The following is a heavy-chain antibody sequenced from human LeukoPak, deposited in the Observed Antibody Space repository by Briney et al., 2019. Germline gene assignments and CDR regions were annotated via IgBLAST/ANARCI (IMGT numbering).Heavy chain of an antibody. CDR3: ARILGGDEGADY. Sequence: GGSLRLSCAASEFTFSDYLMTWVRQAPGKGLEWVANVNQDGNNKNYVESVKGRFTISRDNAKNSLYLQMNSLRAEDTAVYYCARILGGDEGADYWGQGTLVTVSS. CDR2: VNQDGNNK. V-gene: IGHV3-7*01. D-gene: IGHD1-26*01. CDR1: EFTFSDYL. J-gene: IGHJ4*02.